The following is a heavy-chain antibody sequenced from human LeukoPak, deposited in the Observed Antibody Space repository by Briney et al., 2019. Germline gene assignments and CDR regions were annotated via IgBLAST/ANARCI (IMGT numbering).Heavy chain of an antibody. Sequence: SETLSLTCAVYGGSFSGYYWSWVRQPPGEGLEWGGKINHSGSTNYNPSLKSRVTISVDTSKNQFSLKLSSVTAAHTAVYYCACPRFGVVTTAAFDIWGQGTMVTVSS. CDR1: GGSFSGYY. J-gene: IGHJ3*02. D-gene: IGHD3-3*01. V-gene: IGHV4-34*01. CDR2: INHSGST. CDR3: ACPRFGVVTTAAFDI.